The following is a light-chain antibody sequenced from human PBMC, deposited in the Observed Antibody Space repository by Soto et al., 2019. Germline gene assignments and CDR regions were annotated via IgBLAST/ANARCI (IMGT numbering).Light chain of an antibody. J-gene: IGLJ1*01. V-gene: IGLV1-40*01. Sequence: QSVLTQPPSVSGAPGQRVTISCTGSRSNIGAGYDVQWYQQLPGTAPKLLIYGNSNRPSGVPDRFSGSQSGASASLAITGLQADDEADYDCQSYDGSLSGSVFGTGTKVTVL. CDR1: RSNIGAGYD. CDR3: QSYDGSLSGSV. CDR2: GNS.